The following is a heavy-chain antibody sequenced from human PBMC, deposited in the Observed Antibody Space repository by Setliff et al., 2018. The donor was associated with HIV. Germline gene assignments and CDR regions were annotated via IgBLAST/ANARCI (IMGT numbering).Heavy chain of an antibody. CDR2: IFYTGST. D-gene: IGHD2-21*02. J-gene: IGHJ3*02. CDR3: VRHNPTVVTDGYDI. CDR1: GGSISSSSYY. V-gene: IGHV4-39*01. Sequence: SETLSLTCTVSGGSISSSSYYWDWIRQPPGKSLEWVGSIFYTGSTNYRPSLESRVIVSLDTSKNQFSLNLSSVTAADTAVYYCVRHNPTVVTDGYDIWGQGTKVTVSS.